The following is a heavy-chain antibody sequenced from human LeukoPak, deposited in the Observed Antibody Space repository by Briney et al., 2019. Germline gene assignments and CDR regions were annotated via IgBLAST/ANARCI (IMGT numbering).Heavy chain of an antibody. CDR2: ISWNSGSI. CDR3: AKDTGMVRGVIEYYFDY. D-gene: IGHD3-10*01. V-gene: IGHV3-9*01. Sequence: PGRSLRLSCAASGFTFDDYAMHWVRQAPGKGLEWVSGISWNSGSIGYADSVKGRFTISRDNAKNSLYLQMNSLRAEDTALYYCAKDTGMVRGVIEYYFDYWGQGTLVTVSS. CDR1: GFTFDDYA. J-gene: IGHJ4*02.